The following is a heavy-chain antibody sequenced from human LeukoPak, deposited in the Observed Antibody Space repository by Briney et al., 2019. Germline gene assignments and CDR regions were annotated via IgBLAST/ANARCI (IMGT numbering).Heavy chain of an antibody. CDR3: ARIRWMDS. CDR1: GYTFTGYY. J-gene: IGHJ5*01. CDR2: INPNSGGT. V-gene: IGHV1-2*02. Sequence: GASVKVSCKASGYTFTGYYVHWVRQAPGQGLEWMGWINPNSGGTDFAQKFQGRVTMTRDTSISTAYMELSRLRSDDTAVYYCARIRWMDSWGQGTLVTVSS.